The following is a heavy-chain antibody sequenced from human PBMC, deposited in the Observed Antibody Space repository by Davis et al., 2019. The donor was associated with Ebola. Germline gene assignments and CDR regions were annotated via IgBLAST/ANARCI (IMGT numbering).Heavy chain of an antibody. CDR3: ASRLTGETFDY. V-gene: IGHV4-34*01. J-gene: IGHJ4*02. CDR1: GGSFSGYY. CDR2: INHSGST. D-gene: IGHD7-27*01. Sequence: PSETLSLTCAVYGGSFSGYYWSWIRQPPGKGLEWIGEINHSGSTNYNPSLKSRVTISVDTSKNQFSLKLSSVTAADTAVYYCASRLTGETFDYWGQGTLVTVSS.